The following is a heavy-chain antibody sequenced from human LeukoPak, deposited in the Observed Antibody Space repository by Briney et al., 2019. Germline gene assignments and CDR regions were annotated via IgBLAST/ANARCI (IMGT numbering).Heavy chain of an antibody. CDR3: ARIRDGYNDAYDL. CDR2: INPDGGNT. D-gene: IGHD5-24*01. CDR1: GYTFTNSY. J-gene: IGHJ3*01. V-gene: IGHV1-46*01. Sequence: APVKVSCKASGYTFTNSYIHWVRQAPGQVVEWMGLINPDGGNTNYAQNFQGRVTLTRDTSTSTVYMELSSLRSEDTAIYYCARIRDGYNDAYDLWGQGTVVTVPS.